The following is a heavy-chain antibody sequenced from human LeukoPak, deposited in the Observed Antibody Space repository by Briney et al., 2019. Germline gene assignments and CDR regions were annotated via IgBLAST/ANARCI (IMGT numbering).Heavy chain of an antibody. CDR2: ISGSGGST. CDR1: GFTFSSYA. Sequence: GGSLRLSCAASGFTFSSYAISWVRQAPGKWLEWVSAISGSGGSTYYADSVKGRFTISRDNSKNTLYLQMNSLRAEDTAVYYCTDDSSGIYYYYGMDVWGQGTTVTVSS. CDR3: TDDSSGIYYYYGMDV. D-gene: IGHD3-22*01. J-gene: IGHJ6*02. V-gene: IGHV3-23*01.